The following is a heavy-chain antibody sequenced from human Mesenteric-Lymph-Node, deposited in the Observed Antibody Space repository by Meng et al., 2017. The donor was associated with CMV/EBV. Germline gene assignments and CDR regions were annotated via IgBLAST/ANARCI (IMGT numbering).Heavy chain of an antibody. D-gene: IGHD3-3*01. CDR3: ASAYDFWRGYKKPV. V-gene: IGHV3-66*02. CDR2: IYSGGNT. J-gene: IGHJ4*02. CDR1: GFSVSSSY. Sequence: GGSLRLSCVVSGFSVSSSYVSWVRQTPGKGLEWVSVIYSGGNTYYADSVRGRFIISRDLSKNTVYLQMNTPNSDDTAVYYCASAYDFWRGYKKPVWGQGTLVTVSS.